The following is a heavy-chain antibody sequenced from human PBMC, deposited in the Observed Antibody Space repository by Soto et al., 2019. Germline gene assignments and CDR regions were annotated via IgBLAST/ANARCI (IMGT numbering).Heavy chain of an antibody. J-gene: IGHJ6*02. CDR1: GYSFTSYW. CDR3: ATGSTMVRGVIISYGMDV. CDR2: IYPGDSDT. Sequence: GESLKISCKGSGYSFTSYWIGWVRQMPGKGLEWMGIIYPGDSDTRYSPSFQGQVTISADKSISTAYLQWSSLKASDTAMYYCATGSTMVRGVIISYGMDVWGQGTTVTVSS. V-gene: IGHV5-51*01. D-gene: IGHD3-10*01.